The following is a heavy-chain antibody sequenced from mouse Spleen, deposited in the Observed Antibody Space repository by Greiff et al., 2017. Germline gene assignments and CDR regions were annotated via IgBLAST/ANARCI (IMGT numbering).Heavy chain of an antibody. CDR1: GFTFSDYY. J-gene: IGHJ3*01. CDR2: INYDGSST. V-gene: IGHV5-16*01. Sequence: EVQLVESEGGLVQPGSSMKLSCTASGFTFSDYYMAWVRQVPEKGLEWVANINYDGSSTYYLDSLKSRFIISRDNAKNILYLQMSSLKSEDTATYYCARDELGPFAYWGQGTLVTVSA. CDR3: ARDELGPFAY. D-gene: IGHD4-1*01.